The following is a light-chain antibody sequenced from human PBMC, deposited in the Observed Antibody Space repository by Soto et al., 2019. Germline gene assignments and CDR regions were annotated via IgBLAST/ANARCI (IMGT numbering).Light chain of an antibody. J-gene: IGKJ5*01. CDR1: QGISGY. Sequence: DIQLTQAPSFLSASVGDRVTITCRASQGISGYLAWYQQKPGKAPKLLIYAASTLQSRVPSRFSGSGSGTEFALTISSLQPEHFATYYCQQLNSYPLFGQGTRLEIK. CDR2: AAS. V-gene: IGKV1-9*01. CDR3: QQLNSYPL.